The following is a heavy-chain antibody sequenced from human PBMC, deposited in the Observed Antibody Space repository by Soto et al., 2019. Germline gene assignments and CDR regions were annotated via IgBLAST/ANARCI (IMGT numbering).Heavy chain of an antibody. CDR1: GGSFSGYS. V-gene: IGHV4-34*01. CDR3: ARAPQIVAMGRPFDY. J-gene: IGHJ4*02. Sequence: TLSLTCAVYGGSFSGYSWNWIRQPPGKGLEWIGEINHSGSTNYNPSLKSRVTISLDTSKNQFSLRLTSLTAADTAVYFCARAPQIVAMGRPFDYWGQGILVTVSS. D-gene: IGHD5-12*01. CDR2: INHSGST.